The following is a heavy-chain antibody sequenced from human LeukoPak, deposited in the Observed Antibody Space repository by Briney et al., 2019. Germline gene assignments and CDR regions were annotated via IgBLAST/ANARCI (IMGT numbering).Heavy chain of an antibody. J-gene: IGHJ5*02. CDR1: GFTFSSYG. CDR3: SSTSPYLDP. Sequence: PGGSLRLSCAASGFTFSSYGMHWVRQAPGKGLEWVAVISYDGSNKYYADSVKGRFTISRDNSENTLYLQMNSLRAEDAAVYYCSSTSPYLDPWGQGTLVTVSS. CDR2: ISYDGSNK. V-gene: IGHV3-30*03. D-gene: IGHD2-2*01.